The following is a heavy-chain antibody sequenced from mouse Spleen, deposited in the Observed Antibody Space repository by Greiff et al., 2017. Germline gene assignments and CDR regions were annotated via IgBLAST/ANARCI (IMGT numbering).Heavy chain of an antibody. V-gene: IGHV1-50*01. D-gene: IGHD1-1*01. J-gene: IGHJ3*01. CDR2: IDPSDSYT. CDR1: GYTFTSYW. CDR3: ARSDYGRSYGGFAY. Sequence: QVQLQQPGAELVKPGASVKLSCKASGYTFTSYWMQWVKQRPGQGLEWIGEIDPSDSYTTYNQKFKGKATLTVATSSSTAYMQLRSLTSEDSAVYYCARSDYGRSYGGFAYWGQGTLVTVSA.